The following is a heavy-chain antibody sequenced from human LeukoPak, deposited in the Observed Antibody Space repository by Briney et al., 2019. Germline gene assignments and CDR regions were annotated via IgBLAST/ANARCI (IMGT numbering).Heavy chain of an antibody. V-gene: IGHV4-59*01. J-gene: IGHJ3*02. D-gene: IGHD2-21*02. Sequence: SETLSLTCTVSGGSISSYYWSWLRQPPGKGLEYIGYIHYSGSTNYNPSLKSRVTISLDTSGNQFSLKLSSVTAADTAVYYCASGYCGGACQLGGLDMWGQGTMVTVSS. CDR2: IHYSGST. CDR3: ASGYCGGACQLGGLDM. CDR1: GGSISSYY.